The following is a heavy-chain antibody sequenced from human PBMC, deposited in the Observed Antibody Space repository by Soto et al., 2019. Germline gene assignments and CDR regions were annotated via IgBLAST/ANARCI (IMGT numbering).Heavy chain of an antibody. CDR1: GFTFSSYA. V-gene: IGHV3-23*01. Sequence: GGSLRLSCAASGFTFSSYAMSWVRQAPGKGLDWVSAISGSAGSTYYADSVKGRFTISRDNSKNTLYLQMNSLRAEDTAVYYCAKGSVAGTGRYYYYGMDVWGQGTMVTVSS. D-gene: IGHD6-19*01. J-gene: IGHJ6*02. CDR3: AKGSVAGTGRYYYYGMDV. CDR2: ISGSAGST.